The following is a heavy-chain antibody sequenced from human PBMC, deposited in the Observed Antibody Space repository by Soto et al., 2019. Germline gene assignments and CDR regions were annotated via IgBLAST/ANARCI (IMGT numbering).Heavy chain of an antibody. Sequence: VGSLRLSCAASGFTFSSYAMSWVRQAPGKGLEWVSAISASGGSTYYADSVKGRFTISRDNSKNTLYLQMNSLRAEDTAVYYCAKDLDSGSYYYFDYWGQGTLVTVSS. CDR3: AKDLDSGSYYYFDY. V-gene: IGHV3-23*01. CDR1: GFTFSSYA. J-gene: IGHJ4*02. CDR2: ISASGGST. D-gene: IGHD1-26*01.